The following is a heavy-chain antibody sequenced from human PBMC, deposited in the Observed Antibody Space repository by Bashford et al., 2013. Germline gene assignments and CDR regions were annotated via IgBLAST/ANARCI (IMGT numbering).Heavy chain of an antibody. V-gene: IGHV4-31*03. Sequence: SETLSLTCTVSGGSISSGGYYWSWIRQHPGKGLEWIGYIYYSGSTYYNPSLKSRVTISVDTSKNQFSLKLSSVTAADTAVYYCARGEGYDFWSGYSTWGQGTLVTVSS. CDR2: IYYSGST. CDR1: GGSISSGGYY. D-gene: IGHD3-3*01. J-gene: IGHJ5*02. CDR3: ARGEGYDFWSGYST.